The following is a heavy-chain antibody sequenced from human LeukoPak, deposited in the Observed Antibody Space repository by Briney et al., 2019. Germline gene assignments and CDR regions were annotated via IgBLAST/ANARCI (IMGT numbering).Heavy chain of an antibody. V-gene: IGHV1-2*02. J-gene: IGHJ3*02. CDR3: AKRIDFIAAAGGAFDI. D-gene: IGHD6-13*01. CDR1: GYTFTGYY. Sequence: ASVKVSCKASGYTFTGYYIHWVRQAPGQGLEWMGWINPNSGGTRYAQKFQGRVTMTRDTSINTAYMELSSLTSGDTAVYYCAKRIDFIAAAGGAFDIWGQGTMVTVSS. CDR2: INPNSGGT.